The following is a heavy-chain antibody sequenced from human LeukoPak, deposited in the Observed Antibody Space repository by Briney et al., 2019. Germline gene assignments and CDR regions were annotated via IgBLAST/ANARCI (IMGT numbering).Heavy chain of an antibody. CDR1: GFTFSSYS. CDR3: ARGKYDSSGYSYYYYMDV. J-gene: IGHJ6*03. Sequence: GSLRLSCAASGFTFSSYSMNWVRQAPGKGLEWVSSISSSSSYIYYADSVKGRFTISRDNAKNSLYLQMNSLRAEDTAVYYCARGKYDSSGYSYYYYMDVWGKGTTVTVSS. V-gene: IGHV3-21*01. D-gene: IGHD3-22*01. CDR2: ISSSSSYI.